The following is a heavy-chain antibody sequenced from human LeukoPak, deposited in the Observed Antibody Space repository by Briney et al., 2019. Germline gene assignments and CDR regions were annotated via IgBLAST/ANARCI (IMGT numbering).Heavy chain of an antibody. Sequence: PGGSLRLSCAASGFTFSSYEMNWVRQAPGKGLEWVSVISGSGGRTYYADSVKGRFTISRDNSKNMLYLQMNSLRDEDTAVYYCATAHYCSSTNCYLGYWGQGTLVTVSS. J-gene: IGHJ4*02. CDR2: ISGSGGRT. CDR1: GFTFSSYE. CDR3: ATAHYCSSTNCYLGY. D-gene: IGHD2-2*01. V-gene: IGHV3-23*01.